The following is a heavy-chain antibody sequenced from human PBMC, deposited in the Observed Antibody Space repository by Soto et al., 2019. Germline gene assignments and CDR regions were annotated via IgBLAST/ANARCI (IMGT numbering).Heavy chain of an antibody. V-gene: IGHV1-69*02. Sequence: QVQLVQSGAEVKKPGSSVKVSCKASGGTFSSYTISWVRQAPGQGLEWMGRIIPILGIANYAQKFQGRVTITADKSTSTADMELSSLRSEDTAVYYCARGGIAAANYDYWGQGTLVTVSS. D-gene: IGHD6-13*01. J-gene: IGHJ4*02. CDR3: ARGGIAAANYDY. CDR1: GGTFSSYT. CDR2: IIPILGIA.